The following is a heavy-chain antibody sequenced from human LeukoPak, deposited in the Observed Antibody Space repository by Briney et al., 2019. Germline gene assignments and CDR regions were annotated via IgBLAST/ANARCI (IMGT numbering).Heavy chain of an antibody. V-gene: IGHV1-8*01. CDR1: GYTFTSYD. D-gene: IGHD3-22*01. CDR3: ARGLRDSSGREYFQD. J-gene: IGHJ1*01. CDR2: MNLNSGKT. Sequence: ASVKVSCKASGYTFTSYDINWVRQATGQGVEWMGGMNLNSGKTGYAHKFQGGVTITRNTSISTAYMELSSLRSEDTAVYYCARGLRDSSGREYFQDWGQGTPVTVSS.